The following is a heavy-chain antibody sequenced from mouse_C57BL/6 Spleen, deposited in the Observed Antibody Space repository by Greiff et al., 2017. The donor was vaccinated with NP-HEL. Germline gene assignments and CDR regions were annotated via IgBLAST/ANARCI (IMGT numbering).Heavy chain of an antibody. Sequence: EVQLVESGPGMVKPSQSLSLTCTVTGYSITSGYDWHWIRHFPGNKLEWMGYISYSGSTNYNPSLKSRISITHDTSKNHFFLKLNSVTTEDTATYYCARDSNYDYAMDYWGQGTSVTVSS. CDR1: GYSITSGYD. D-gene: IGHD2-5*01. J-gene: IGHJ4*01. V-gene: IGHV3-1*01. CDR2: ISYSGST. CDR3: ARDSNYDYAMDY.